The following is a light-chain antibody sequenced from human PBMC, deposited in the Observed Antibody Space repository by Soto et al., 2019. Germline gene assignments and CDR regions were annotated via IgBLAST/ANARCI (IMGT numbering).Light chain of an antibody. CDR3: IQARLAPR. CDR2: LGS. CDR1: QSLLHSNGYNY. J-gene: IGKJ4*01. V-gene: IGKV2-28*01. Sequence: DIVMTQSPLSLPVTPGEPASISCRSSQSLLHSNGYNYLDWYLQKPGQSPQLLIYLGSNRASGVPVTYSGSGSGTDVTLKSSRVEAEDVGVYYCIQARLAPRFGGGTKVEIK.